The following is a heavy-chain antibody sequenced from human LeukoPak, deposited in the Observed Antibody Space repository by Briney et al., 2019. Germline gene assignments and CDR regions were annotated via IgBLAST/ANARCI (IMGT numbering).Heavy chain of an antibody. D-gene: IGHD3-10*01. V-gene: IGHV3-21*01. CDR1: GFTFSSYS. Sequence: PGGSLRLSCAASGFTFSSYSMNWVRQAPGKGPEWVSSISSSSSYIYYADSVKGRFTISRDNAKNSLYLQMNSLRAEDTAVYYCARPRSTMVRGGLSDYWGQGTLVTVSS. J-gene: IGHJ4*02. CDR2: ISSSSSYI. CDR3: ARPRSTMVRGGLSDY.